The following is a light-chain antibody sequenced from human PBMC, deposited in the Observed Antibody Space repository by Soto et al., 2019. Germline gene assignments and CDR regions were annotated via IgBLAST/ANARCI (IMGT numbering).Light chain of an antibody. CDR2: EVS. CDR3: SSYTTSSTQV. J-gene: IGLJ1*01. V-gene: IGLV2-14*01. Sequence: QSALTQPASVSGSPGQSITISCTGTSSDIGGYKHVSWYQQHPGKAPKLMIYEVSNRPSGVSNRFSGSKSGNTASLTISGLQPEDEADYYCSSYTTSSTQVFGTGTKVTVL. CDR1: SSDIGGYKH.